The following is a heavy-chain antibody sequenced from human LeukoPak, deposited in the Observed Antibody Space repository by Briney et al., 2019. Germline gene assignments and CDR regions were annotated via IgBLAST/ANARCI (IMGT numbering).Heavy chain of an antibody. J-gene: IGHJ4*02. V-gene: IGHV1-8*01. CDR2: MNPNSGNA. D-gene: IGHD3-10*01. CDR1: GYTFTSYD. CDR3: GRPLQRGSWTQRALDY. Sequence: ASVKVSCKASGYTFTSYDISWVRQAPGQGLEWMGWMNPNSGNAGYAQRFQGRVTMTRNNSISTAYMELTSLRSEDTAVYYCGRPLQRGSWTQRALDYWGQGTLVTVSS.